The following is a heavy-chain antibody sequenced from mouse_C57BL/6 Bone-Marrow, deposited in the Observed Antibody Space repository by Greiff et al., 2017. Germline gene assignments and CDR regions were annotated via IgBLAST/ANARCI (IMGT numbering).Heavy chain of an antibody. CDR2: ISDGGSYT. CDR3: ARDEYPYAMDY. Sequence: EVKVVESGGGLVKPGGSLKLSCAASGFTFSSYAMSWVRQTPEKRLEWVATISDGGSYTYYPDNVKGRFTISRDNAKNNLYLQMSHLKSEDTAMYYCARDEYPYAMDYWGQGTSVTVSS. D-gene: IGHD5-1*01. CDR1: GFTFSSYA. J-gene: IGHJ4*01. V-gene: IGHV5-4*01.